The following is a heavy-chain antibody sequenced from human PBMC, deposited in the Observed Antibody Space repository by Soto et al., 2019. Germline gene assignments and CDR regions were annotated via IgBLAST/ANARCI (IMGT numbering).Heavy chain of an antibody. CDR3: ARVGIAARPFY. D-gene: IGHD6-6*01. CDR2: ISSSGSTI. J-gene: IGHJ4*02. Sequence: GGSLRLSCAASGFTFSDYYMSWIRQAPGKGLEWVSYISSSGSTIYYADSVKGRLTISRHNAKNSLYLQMNSLRAEDTAVYYCARVGIAARPFYWGQGTLVTVSS. V-gene: IGHV3-11*01. CDR1: GFTFSDYY.